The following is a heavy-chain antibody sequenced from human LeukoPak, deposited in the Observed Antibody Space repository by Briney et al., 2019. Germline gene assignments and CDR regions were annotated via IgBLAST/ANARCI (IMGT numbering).Heavy chain of an antibody. D-gene: IGHD5-12*01. J-gene: IGHJ4*02. Sequence: SVKVSCKAFGGNFTSYSVSWVRQAPGQGLEYMGRIIPIFDTANYAQEFQGRVMITADEATATAYLELSSLTSEDTAVYYCAHSGNDYFDYWGQGTLVTVSS. CDR3: AHSGNDYFDY. CDR1: GGNFTSYS. V-gene: IGHV1-69*13. CDR2: IIPIFDTA.